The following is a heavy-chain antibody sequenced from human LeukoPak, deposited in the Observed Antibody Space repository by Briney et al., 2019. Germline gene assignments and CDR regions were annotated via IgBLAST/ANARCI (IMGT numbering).Heavy chain of an antibody. CDR3: ARATGRGERNFDY. D-gene: IGHD3-16*01. CDR2: IFYSGST. CDR1: GGSISSSAYY. J-gene: IGHJ4*02. Sequence: KASETLSLTCTVSGGSISSSAYYWGWIRQPPGKGLEWIATIFYSGSTYCNPSLKSRVTMSVDTSKNQFSLNLRSVAAADTAVYYCARATGRGERNFDYWGQGTLVTVSS. V-gene: IGHV4-39*01.